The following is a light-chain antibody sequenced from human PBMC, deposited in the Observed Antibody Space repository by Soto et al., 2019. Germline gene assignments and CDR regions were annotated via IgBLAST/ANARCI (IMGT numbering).Light chain of an antibody. Sequence: QSALTQPRSVSGSPGQSVTISCTGTSSDVGGYDYVSWYQQHPGKAPKLMIFDVNKRPSGVPDRFSGSKSGNTAFLTISGLQAEEEADYSCFSYAGSRVFGGGTKVTVL. CDR3: FSYAGSRV. CDR1: SSDVGGYDY. CDR2: DVN. V-gene: IGLV2-11*01. J-gene: IGLJ3*02.